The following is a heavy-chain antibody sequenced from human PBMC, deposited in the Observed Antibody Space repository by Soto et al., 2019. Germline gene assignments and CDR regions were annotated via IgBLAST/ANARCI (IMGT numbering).Heavy chain of an antibody. Sequence: GGSLRLSCAASGFTFSSYGVHWVRQAPGKGLEWVAVISYDGSNKHYADSVKGRFTISRDNSKNTLDLQMNSLRVEDTAVYYCAKDTYYYDRSGYYTYDYWGQGT. CDR2: ISYDGSNK. D-gene: IGHD3-22*01. J-gene: IGHJ4*02. CDR1: GFTFSSYG. CDR3: AKDTYYYDRSGYYTYDY. V-gene: IGHV3-30*18.